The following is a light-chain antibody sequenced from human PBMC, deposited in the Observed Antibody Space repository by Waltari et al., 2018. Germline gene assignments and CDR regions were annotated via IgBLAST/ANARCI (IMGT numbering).Light chain of an antibody. V-gene: IGKV3-11*01. J-gene: IGKJ1*01. CDR1: QSISTY. Sequence: IVLTQSPATLSLSPGERATLSCRASQSISTYLAWYQQKPGQAPRLLISDASYRATGIPARWSGSGSGTDFTLTISSLEPEDFAVYYCQQRSDLPPITFGQGTKVEI. CDR2: DAS. CDR3: QQRSDLPPIT.